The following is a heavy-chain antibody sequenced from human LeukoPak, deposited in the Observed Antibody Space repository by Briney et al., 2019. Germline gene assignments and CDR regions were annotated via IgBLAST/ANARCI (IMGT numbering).Heavy chain of an antibody. J-gene: IGHJ6*02. CDR3: AKDLGYYDSSGYYHYYGMDV. CDR2: TTNSGSTI. D-gene: IGHD3-22*01. CDR1: GFTFSSYE. Sequence: GGSLRLSCAASGFTFSSYEMIWVRQAPGKGLEWVSYTTNSGSTIQYTDSVKGRFTISRDNAKNSLYLQMNSLRAEDTAVYYGAKDLGYYDSSGYYHYYGMDVWGQGTAVTVSS. V-gene: IGHV3-48*03.